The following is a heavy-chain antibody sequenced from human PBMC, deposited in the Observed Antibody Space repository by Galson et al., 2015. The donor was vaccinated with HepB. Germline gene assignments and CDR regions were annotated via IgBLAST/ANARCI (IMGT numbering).Heavy chain of an antibody. J-gene: IGHJ6*03. V-gene: IGHV3-48*01. CDR1: GFTFSGYN. CDR2: SSGSGSSI. Sequence: SLRLSCAASGFTFSGYNMNWVRQAPGKGLEWVSYSSGSGSSIDYTDSVKGRFTISRDNAKNSLYLQMNSLRAEDTAVYYCARSGRDNYAPQHYMDVWGKGTTVTVSS. D-gene: IGHD1-20*01. CDR3: ARSGRDNYAPQHYMDV.